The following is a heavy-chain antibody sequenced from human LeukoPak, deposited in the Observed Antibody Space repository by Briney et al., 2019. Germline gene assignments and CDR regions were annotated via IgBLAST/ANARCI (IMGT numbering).Heavy chain of an antibody. CDR3: PGFGGLKYYYGMDV. J-gene: IGHJ6*04. V-gene: IGHV3-49*04. D-gene: IGHD3-10*01. CDR1: GFTFGDYA. Sequence: GRSLRLSCTASGFTFGDYAMSWVRQAPGKGLEWVGFIRSKAYGGTTEYAASVKGRFTISRDDSKSIAYLQMNSLKTEDTAVYYCPGFGGLKYYYGMDVWGKGTTVTVSS. CDR2: IRSKAYGGTT.